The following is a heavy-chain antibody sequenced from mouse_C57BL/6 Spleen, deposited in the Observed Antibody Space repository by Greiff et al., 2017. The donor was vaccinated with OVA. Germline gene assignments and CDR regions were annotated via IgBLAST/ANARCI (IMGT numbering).Heavy chain of an antibody. D-gene: IGHD1-1*01. CDR1: GYTFTDYY. V-gene: IGHV1-26*01. Sequence: EVQLQQSGPELVKPGASVKISCKASGYTFTDYYMNWVKQSHGKSLEWIGDINPNNGGTSYNQKFKGKATLTVDKSSSTAYMELRSLTSEDSTVYYCARTNYYGSQAWFAYWGQGTLVTVSA. J-gene: IGHJ3*01. CDR2: INPNNGGT. CDR3: ARTNYYGSQAWFAY.